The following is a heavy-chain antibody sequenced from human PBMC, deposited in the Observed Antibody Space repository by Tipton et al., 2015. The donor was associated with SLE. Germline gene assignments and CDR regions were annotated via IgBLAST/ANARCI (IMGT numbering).Heavy chain of an antibody. CDR1: GFTFSSYE. CDR2: ISSSGNTI. J-gene: IGHJ4*02. V-gene: IGHV3-48*03. Sequence: SLRLSCAASGFTFSSYEMNWVRQAPGKGLEWVSYISSSGNTIYYADSVKGRFTISRDNAKNSLYLQLNSLRAEDTAVYYCAREGSGTPDYWGQGTLVTVSS. CDR3: AREGSGTPDY. D-gene: IGHD1-26*01.